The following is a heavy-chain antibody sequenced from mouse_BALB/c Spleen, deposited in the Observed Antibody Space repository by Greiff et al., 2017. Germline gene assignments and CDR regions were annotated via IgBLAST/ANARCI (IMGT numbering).Heavy chain of an antibody. D-gene: IGHD2-4*01. CDR3: ARDPPYDYGGDYFDY. Sequence: QVQLQQSGAELVRPGTSVKVSCKASGYAFTNYLIEWVKQRPGQGLEWIGVINPGSGGTNYNEKFKGKATLTADKSSSTAYMQLSSLTSDDSAVYFCARDPPYDYGGDYFDYWGQGTTLTVSS. J-gene: IGHJ2*01. CDR2: INPGSGGT. V-gene: IGHV1-54*01. CDR1: GYAFTNYL.